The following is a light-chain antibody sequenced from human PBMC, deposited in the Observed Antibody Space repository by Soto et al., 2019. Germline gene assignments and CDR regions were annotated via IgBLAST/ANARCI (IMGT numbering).Light chain of an antibody. CDR1: RSNVGSNT. V-gene: IGLV1-44*01. CDR3: AAWDHSLKGLV. Sequence: QAVVTQPPSASGTPGQWVTISCTGGRSNVGSNTVNWYQQVPGTAPKLLIYSNNQRPSGVPDRFSGSKSGTSASLAISGLQTEDEADYYCAAWDHSLKGLVFGGGTKLTVL. CDR2: SNN. J-gene: IGLJ2*01.